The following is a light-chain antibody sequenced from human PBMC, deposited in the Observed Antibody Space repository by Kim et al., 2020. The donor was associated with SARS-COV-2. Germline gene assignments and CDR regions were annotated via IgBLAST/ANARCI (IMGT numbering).Light chain of an antibody. CDR2: GAS. CDR1: QSVSSN. J-gene: IGKJ1*01. V-gene: IGKV3-15*01. CDR3: QQYNNWPPWT. Sequence: SPGERAPLSCRASQSVSSNLAWYQQKPGQAPRLLIYGASTRATGIPARSSGSGSGTEFTLTISSLQSEDFAVYYCQQYNNWPPWTFGQGTKVDIK.